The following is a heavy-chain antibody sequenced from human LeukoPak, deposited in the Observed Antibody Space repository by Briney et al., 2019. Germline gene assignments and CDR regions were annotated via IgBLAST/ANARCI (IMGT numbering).Heavy chain of an antibody. CDR2: ISAYNGNT. J-gene: IGHJ4*02. CDR3: ARGQVHDYVWGSYRYPFDY. Sequence: ASVKVSCKASGYTFTSYGISWVRQAPGQGLEWMGWISAYNGNTNYAQKLQGRVTMTTDTSTSTAYMELRSLRSDDTAVHYCARGQVHDYVWGSYRYPFDYWGQGTLVTVSS. CDR1: GYTFTSYG. V-gene: IGHV1-18*01. D-gene: IGHD3-16*02.